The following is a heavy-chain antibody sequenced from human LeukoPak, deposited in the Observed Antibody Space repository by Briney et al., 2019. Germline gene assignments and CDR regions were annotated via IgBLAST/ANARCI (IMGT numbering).Heavy chain of an antibody. D-gene: IGHD3-3*01. J-gene: IGHJ3*02. V-gene: IGHV4-59*01. Sequence: PSETLSLTCTVSGGSISSYYWSWIRQPPGKGLEWIGYINYSGSTNYNPSLKSRVTISVDTSKNQFSLKLSSVTAADTAVYYCAREYANYDFWSGYYSYGAFDIWGQGTMVTVSS. CDR2: INYSGST. CDR1: GGSISSYY. CDR3: AREYANYDFWSGYYSYGAFDI.